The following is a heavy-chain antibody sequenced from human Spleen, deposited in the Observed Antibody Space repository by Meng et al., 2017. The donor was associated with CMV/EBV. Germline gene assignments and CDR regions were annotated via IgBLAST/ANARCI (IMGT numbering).Heavy chain of an antibody. D-gene: IGHD3-10*01. Sequence: ETLSLTCAVYGGSFRGYYWSWVRQAPGKGLEWVANIKQDGSDKYYVDSVKGRFTISRDNAKNSLYLQMNSLRAEDTAIYYCARDRRPISYGGLSYWGQGTLVTVSS. J-gene: IGHJ4*02. CDR2: IKQDGSDK. CDR1: GGSFRGYY. CDR3: ARDRRPISYGGLSY. V-gene: IGHV3-7*01.